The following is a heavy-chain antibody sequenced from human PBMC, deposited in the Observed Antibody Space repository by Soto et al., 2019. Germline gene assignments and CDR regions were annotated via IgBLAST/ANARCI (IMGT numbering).Heavy chain of an antibody. CDR1: GGSISSYY. D-gene: IGHD2-15*01. CDR3: ARDSVVTPYYYYGMDV. CDR2: IYYSGST. V-gene: IGHV4-59*01. Sequence: PSETLSLTCTVSGGSISSYYWSWIRQPPGKGLEWIGYIYYSGSTNYNPSLKSRVTISVDTSKNQFSLKLSSVTAADTAVYYCARDSVVTPYYYYGMDVWGQGTTVTVSS. J-gene: IGHJ6*02.